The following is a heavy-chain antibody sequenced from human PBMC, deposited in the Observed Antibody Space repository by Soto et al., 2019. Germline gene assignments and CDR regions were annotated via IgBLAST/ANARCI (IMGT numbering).Heavy chain of an antibody. CDR2: IYYGGKA. D-gene: IGHD6-19*01. CDR3: ATTMYSGGGSRDT. Sequence: QLQLQESGPGLVKPSENLSLTCAVSGFSINSHYFWGWIRQPPGRGLEWVGSIYYGGKAYYNPSLKSRVAISADLSKNQSALELNSVTAADTAVYYCATTMYSGGGSRDTWGEGTLITVSS. CDR1: GFSINSHYF. V-gene: IGHV4-38-2*01. J-gene: IGHJ4*02.